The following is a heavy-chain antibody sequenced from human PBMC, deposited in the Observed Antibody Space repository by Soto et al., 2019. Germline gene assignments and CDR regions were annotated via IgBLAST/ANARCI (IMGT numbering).Heavy chain of an antibody. CDR1: GLTFSSYW. CDR2: VNSDGSIT. CDR3: ARVPAVWFDYLPTFDY. D-gene: IGHD3-10*01. V-gene: IGHV3-74*01. Sequence: EVQLVESGGGLVQPGGSLRLSCAASGLTFSSYWMHWVRQAPGKGLVWVSRVNSDGSITNYADSVKGRFTISRDNAKNTLYLQMNSLRAEDTAVYYCARVPAVWFDYLPTFDYWGQGTLVTVSS. J-gene: IGHJ4*02.